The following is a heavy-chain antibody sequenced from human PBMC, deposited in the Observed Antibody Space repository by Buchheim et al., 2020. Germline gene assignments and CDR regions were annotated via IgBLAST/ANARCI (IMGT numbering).Heavy chain of an antibody. CDR1: GFTFSGYA. CDR2: ISGSTGAT. Sequence: EVQLLESGGGLVQPGGSLRLSCAVSGFTFSGYAMSWVRQTPGKGLEWVSTISGSTGATYYTDSVQGRFTISRDDSQSTLYLQMDSLRAEDTATYYCAKDLTGVRGVIITYYFIYWGQGTL. V-gene: IGHV3-23*01. D-gene: IGHD3-10*01. J-gene: IGHJ4*02. CDR3: AKDLTGVRGVIITYYFIY.